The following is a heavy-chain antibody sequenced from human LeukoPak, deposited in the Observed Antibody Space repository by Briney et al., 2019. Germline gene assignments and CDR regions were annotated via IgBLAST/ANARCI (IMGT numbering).Heavy chain of an antibody. CDR3: ARGGIKIFGVVQNWFDP. CDR2: IIPMFGTT. CDR1: GYTFTGYY. Sequence: ASVKVSCKASGYTFTGYYMHWVRQVPGQGLEWMGGIIPMFGTTNYAKKFQDTVTFTADESTSTAYMELSSLRSEDTALYYCARGGIKIFGVVQNWFDPWGQGTLVTVSS. J-gene: IGHJ5*02. V-gene: IGHV1-69*13. D-gene: IGHD3-3*01.